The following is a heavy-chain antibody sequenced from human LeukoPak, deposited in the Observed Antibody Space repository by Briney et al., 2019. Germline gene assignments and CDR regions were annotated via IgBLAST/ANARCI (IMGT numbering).Heavy chain of an antibody. Sequence: GGSLRLSCAASGFTFNRYTMNWVRQAPGKGPEWVANIKEDGSEKYYVDSVKGRFIISRDNAKNSLYLQMNSLRVEDTAMYYCVRDVEGDFDYWGQGTLVTVSS. J-gene: IGHJ4*02. V-gene: IGHV3-7*01. D-gene: IGHD2-15*01. CDR3: VRDVEGDFDY. CDR2: IKEDGSEK. CDR1: GFTFNRYT.